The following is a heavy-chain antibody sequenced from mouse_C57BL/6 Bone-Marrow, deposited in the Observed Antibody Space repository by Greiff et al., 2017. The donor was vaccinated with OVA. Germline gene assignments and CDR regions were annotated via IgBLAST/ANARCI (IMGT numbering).Heavy chain of an antibody. CDR1: GYTFTSYW. V-gene: IGHV1-55*01. CDR3: ARSTMVTTRGSSFDY. CDR2: IYPGSGST. J-gene: IGHJ2*01. D-gene: IGHD2-2*01. Sequence: VQLQQPGAELVKPGASVKMSCKASGYTFTSYWITWVKQRPGQGLEWIGDIYPGSGSTNYNEKFKSKATLTVDTSSSPAYMQLSSLTSEDSAVYYCARSTMVTTRGSSFDYWGQGTTLTVSS.